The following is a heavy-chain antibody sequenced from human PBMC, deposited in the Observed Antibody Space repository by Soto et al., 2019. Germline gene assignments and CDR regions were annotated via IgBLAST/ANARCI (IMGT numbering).Heavy chain of an antibody. CDR3: STMGTKGQFDH. CDR1: GFTFSSYG. J-gene: IGHJ4*02. Sequence: QMQLVESGGGVVQPGGSLRLSCAASGFTFSSYGMHWVRQAPGKGLEWVAVIPYDGSNRYYADSVKGRFTISRDKSKNSLYLQTNRLGAVDTAVYYCSTMGTKGQFDHWGQGTLFTVSS. D-gene: IGHD7-27*01. V-gene: IGHV3-30*03. CDR2: IPYDGSNR.